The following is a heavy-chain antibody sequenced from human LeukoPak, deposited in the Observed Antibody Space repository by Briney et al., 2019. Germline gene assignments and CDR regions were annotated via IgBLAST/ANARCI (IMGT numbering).Heavy chain of an antibody. CDR1: GYSFTSYW. CDR2: IYPGDSDT. Sequence: GESLQISCKGSGYSFTSYWIGWVRQMPGKGREWMGIIYPGDSDTRYSPSFQGQVTISADKSISTAYLQWSSLKASDTALYYCASRTTGTTYHAFDIWGQGTMVTVSS. V-gene: IGHV5-51*01. D-gene: IGHD1-1*01. J-gene: IGHJ3*02. CDR3: ASRTTGTTYHAFDI.